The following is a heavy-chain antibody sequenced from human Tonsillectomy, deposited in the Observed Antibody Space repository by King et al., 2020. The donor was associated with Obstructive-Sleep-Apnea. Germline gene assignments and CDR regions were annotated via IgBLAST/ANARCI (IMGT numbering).Heavy chain of an antibody. CDR1: GFTFSSYS. Sequence: VQLVESGGGLVKPGGSLRLSCAASGFTFSSYSMNWVRQAPGKGLECVSSISSSSSYIYYADSVKGRFTNSRDNAKNSMLRQMNSLRAEDTAGYYWAKKHRHGGNYDAFDIWGQGTMVTVSS. V-gene: IGHV3-21*01. D-gene: IGHD4-23*01. J-gene: IGHJ3*02. CDR3: AKKHRHGGNYDAFDI. CDR2: ISSSSSYI.